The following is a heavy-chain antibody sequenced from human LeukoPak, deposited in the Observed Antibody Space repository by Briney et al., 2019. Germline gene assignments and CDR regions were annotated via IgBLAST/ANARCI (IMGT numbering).Heavy chain of an antibody. J-gene: IGHJ5*02. V-gene: IGHV3-23*01. D-gene: IGHD2-2*01. CDR2: ISGSGGST. CDR1: GFTFSSYA. CDR3: AKVTPRYCSSTSCPGGAPWAWFDP. Sequence: PGGSLRLSCAASGFTFSSYAMSWVRQAPGKGLEWVSAISGSGGSTYYAGSVKGRFTISRDNSKNTLYLQMNSLRAEDTAVYYCAKVTPRYCSSTSCPGGAPWAWFDPWGQGTLVTVSS.